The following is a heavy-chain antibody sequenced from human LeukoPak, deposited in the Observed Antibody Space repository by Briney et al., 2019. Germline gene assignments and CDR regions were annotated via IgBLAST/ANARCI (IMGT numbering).Heavy chain of an antibody. J-gene: IGHJ5*02. Sequence: PGESPKTSCMGSGYSFTRYWIGWVRQMAGKGVEWMGIIHPGDSDTRDSASFQGQVTISADKSISTAYMQWSSLKASDTAMYYCARRRVGDLLENWFDPWGQGTLVTVSS. CDR2: IHPGDSDT. D-gene: IGHD3-10*01. CDR1: GYSFTRYW. CDR3: ARRRVGDLLENWFDP. V-gene: IGHV5-51*01.